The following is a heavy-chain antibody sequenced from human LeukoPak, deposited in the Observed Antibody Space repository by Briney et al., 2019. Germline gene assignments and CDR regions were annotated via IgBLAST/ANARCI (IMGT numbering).Heavy chain of an antibody. V-gene: IGHV4-59*01. D-gene: IGHD6-6*01. CDR3: ARALYSSSSTWFDP. J-gene: IGHJ5*02. Sequence: SETLSLTCTVSGGSISSYYWSWIRQPPGKGLEWIGYIYAIGSTNYNPSLKSRVTTSVDTSKNQFSLKLSSVTAADTAVYYCARALYSSSSTWFDPWGQGILVTVSS. CDR2: IYAIGST. CDR1: GGSISSYY.